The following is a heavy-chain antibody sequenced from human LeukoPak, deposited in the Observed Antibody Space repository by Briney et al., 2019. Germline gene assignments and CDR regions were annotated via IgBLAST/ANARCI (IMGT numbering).Heavy chain of an antibody. V-gene: IGHV3-23*01. CDR2: ISGSGDDT. Sequence: GGSLRLSCAASGFTFRSYAMSWVRQAPGKGLDWVSVISGSGDDTYYSDSVKGRSIISRDNSKNTLYLQMNSLRAEDTALYYCAKSRGSYYNWFDPWGQGTLVTVSS. D-gene: IGHD3-10*01. J-gene: IGHJ5*02. CDR3: AKSRGSYYNWFDP. CDR1: GFTFRSYA.